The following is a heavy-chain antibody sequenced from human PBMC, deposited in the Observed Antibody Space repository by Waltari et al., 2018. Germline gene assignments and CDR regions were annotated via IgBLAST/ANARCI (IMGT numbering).Heavy chain of an antibody. CDR3: AGDKY. Sequence: EVQLVESGGGLVQPGGCLRLSWAASGFTFSSNWMTWGRQAPGKGLEEVANINQDGSKKDYVDSVKGRFTISRDNAKNSLYLQMNSLRAEDTAVYYCAGDKYWGQGTLVTVSS. V-gene: IGHV3-7*01. J-gene: IGHJ4*02. CDR1: GFTFSSNW. CDR2: INQDGSKK.